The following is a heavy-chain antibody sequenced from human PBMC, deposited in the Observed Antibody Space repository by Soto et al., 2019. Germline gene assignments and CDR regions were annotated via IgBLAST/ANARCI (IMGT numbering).Heavy chain of an antibody. CDR1: GGTFSIYG. J-gene: IGHJ5*02. D-gene: IGHD2-2*03. V-gene: IGHV1-69*01. CDR2: IMPLLGST. CDR3: ARLCYGPYQYVDVDYFPDWRDP. Sequence: QVQMVQSGPEVKKPGSSVKVSCKAPGGTFSIYGINWVRQAPGQGLEWMGGIMPLLGSTHYAEKFQGRVTITADEAKTTSYMEMSSLRSEDTAIYYCARLCYGPYQYVDVDYFPDWRDPWVQGTLVTVSS.